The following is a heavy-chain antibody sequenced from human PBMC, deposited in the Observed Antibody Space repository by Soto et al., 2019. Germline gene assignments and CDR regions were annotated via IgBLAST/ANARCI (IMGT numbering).Heavy chain of an antibody. J-gene: IGHJ6*02. D-gene: IGHD2-8*01. V-gene: IGHV3-33*01. CDR3: ARVRNNNDKRLDV. CDR2: SWYDGKT. Sequence: QEQLVESGGGMAHPGTSLRLSCVTSGITLAAHGMHWVRQAPGKGLEWVALSWYDGKTFYGDSVKGRFTISRDTSTVFLDMRSLRPDDTAVYFCARVRNNNDKRLDVWGQGTTVIVS. CDR1: GITLAAHG.